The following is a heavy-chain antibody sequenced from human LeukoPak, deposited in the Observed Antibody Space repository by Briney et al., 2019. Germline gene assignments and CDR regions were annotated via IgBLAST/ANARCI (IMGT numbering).Heavy chain of an antibody. J-gene: IGHJ4*02. Sequence: SETLSLTCTVSGGSISSYYWSWIRQPPGKGLEWIGYIYYSGSTNYNPSLKSRVTISVDTSKNQFSLKLSSVTAADTAVYYCARHDYYGSGSYYNGANFDYWGQGTLVTVSS. D-gene: IGHD3-10*01. V-gene: IGHV4-59*08. CDR1: GGSISSYY. CDR3: ARHDYYGSGSYYNGANFDY. CDR2: IYYSGST.